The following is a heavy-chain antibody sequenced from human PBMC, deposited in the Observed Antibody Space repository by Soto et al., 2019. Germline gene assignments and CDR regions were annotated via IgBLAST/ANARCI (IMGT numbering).Heavy chain of an antibody. V-gene: IGHV4-59*01. Sequence: LSLTCTVSGGSIGSYYWSWIRQPPGKGLEWIGYIYYSGSTNYNPSLKSRVTISVDTSKNQFSLKLSSVTAADTAVYYCARDSVYNYGCHYYYVMDVCGQGTTVTGSS. CDR3: ARDSVYNYGCHYYYVMDV. D-gene: IGHD5-18*01. CDR2: IYYSGST. J-gene: IGHJ6*02. CDR1: GGSIGSYY.